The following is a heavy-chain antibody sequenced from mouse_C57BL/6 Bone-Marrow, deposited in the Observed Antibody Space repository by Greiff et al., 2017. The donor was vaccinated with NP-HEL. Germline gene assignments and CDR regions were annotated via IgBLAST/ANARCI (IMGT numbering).Heavy chain of an antibody. CDR3: ARDGYGAY. V-gene: IGHV1-81*01. CDR1: GYTFTSYG. D-gene: IGHD2-2*01. CDR2: IYPRSGNT. J-gene: IGHJ3*01. Sequence: VKLVESGAELARPGASVKLSCKASGYTFTSYGISWVKQRTGQGLEWIGEIYPRSGNTYYNEKFKGKATLTADKSSSTAYMELRSLTSEDSAVYFCARDGYGAYWGQGTLVTVSA.